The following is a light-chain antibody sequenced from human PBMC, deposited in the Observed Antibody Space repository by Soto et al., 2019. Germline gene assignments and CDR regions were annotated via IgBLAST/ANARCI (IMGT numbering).Light chain of an antibody. J-gene: IGLJ1*01. CDR2: DVS. V-gene: IGLV2-11*01. CDR3: CSYAGSYTYV. CDR1: SSDVGGYKY. Sequence: QSALTQPRSVSGSPGQSVTISCTGTSSDVGGYKYVSWYQQHPGKAPKLMIYDVSKRPSGVPDRLSGSKSGNTASLTISGLQAEDEADYYCCSYAGSYTYVFGTGTKLTVL.